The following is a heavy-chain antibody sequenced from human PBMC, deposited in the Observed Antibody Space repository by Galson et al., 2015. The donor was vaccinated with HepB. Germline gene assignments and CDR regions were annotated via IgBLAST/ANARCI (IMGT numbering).Heavy chain of an antibody. CDR1: GFTFSSYG. Sequence: SLRLSCAASGFTFSSYGMHWVRQAPGKGLEWVAVIWYDGSNKYYADSVKGRFTISRDNSKNTLYLQMNSLRAEDTAVYYCARSHDYGEHFDYWGQGTLVTVSS. D-gene: IGHD4-17*01. V-gene: IGHV3-33*01. CDR3: ARSHDYGEHFDY. CDR2: IWYDGSNK. J-gene: IGHJ4*02.